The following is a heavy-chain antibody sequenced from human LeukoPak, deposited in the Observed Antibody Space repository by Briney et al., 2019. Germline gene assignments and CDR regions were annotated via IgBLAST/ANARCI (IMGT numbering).Heavy chain of an antibody. CDR1: GFTVSSNY. Sequence: GGSLRLSCAASGFTVSSNYMSWVRQAPGKGLEWVSVIYSGGSTYYADSVKGRFTISRDNSKNSLYLQMNSLRAEDTAVYYCARVLAAAGTGYWGQGSLVTVSS. CDR2: IYSGGST. D-gene: IGHD6-13*01. J-gene: IGHJ4*02. V-gene: IGHV3-66*01. CDR3: ARVLAAAGTGY.